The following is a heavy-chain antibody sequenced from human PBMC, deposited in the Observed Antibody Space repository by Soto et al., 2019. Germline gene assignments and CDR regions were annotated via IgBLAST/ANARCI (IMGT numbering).Heavy chain of an antibody. Sequence: SETLSLTCSVSVGSVSSYYWSWIRQPPGKGLEWIGYIYYSGSTNYNPSLKSRVTISVDTSKNQFSLKLSSVTAADTAVYYCARDRRDYTDGYGMDVWGQGTMVTVSS. CDR2: IYYSGST. CDR3: ARDRRDYTDGYGMDV. J-gene: IGHJ6*02. CDR1: VGSVSSYY. V-gene: IGHV4-59*02. D-gene: IGHD4-4*01.